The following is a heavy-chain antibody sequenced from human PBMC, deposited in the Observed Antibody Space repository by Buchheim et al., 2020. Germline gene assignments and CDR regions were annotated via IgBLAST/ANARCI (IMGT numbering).Heavy chain of an antibody. CDR2: ISYDGSNK. D-gene: IGHD6-19*01. J-gene: IGHJ6*02. CDR1: GFTFSSYW. V-gene: IGHV3-30*18. Sequence: VQLVESGGGLVQPGGSLRLSCAASGFTFSSYWMHWVRQAPGKGLEWVAVISYDGSNKYYADSVKGRFTISRDNSKNTLYLQMNSLRAEDTAVYYCAKESYSSGWYAYCYYGMDVWGQGTT. CDR3: AKESYSSGWYAYCYYGMDV.